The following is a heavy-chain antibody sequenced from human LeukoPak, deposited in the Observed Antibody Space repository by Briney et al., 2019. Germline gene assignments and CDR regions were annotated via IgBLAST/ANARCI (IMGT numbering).Heavy chain of an antibody. CDR2: IKSKTDGGTT. Sequence: PGGSLRLSCAASGFTFSNAWMSWVRQAPGKGLEWVGRIKSKTDGGTTDYAAPVKGRFTISRDDSKNTLYLQMNSLKTEDTAVYYCTTDIGDGYVYYYMDVWGRGTTVTVSS. CDR1: GFTFSNAW. D-gene: IGHD5-24*01. CDR3: TTDIGDGYVYYYMDV. V-gene: IGHV3-15*01. J-gene: IGHJ6*03.